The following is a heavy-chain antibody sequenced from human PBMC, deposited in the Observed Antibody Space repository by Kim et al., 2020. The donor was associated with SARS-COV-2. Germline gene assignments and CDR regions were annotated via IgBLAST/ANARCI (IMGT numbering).Heavy chain of an antibody. CDR3: AKAPHSSSWNWFDP. J-gene: IGHJ5*02. Sequence: GGSLRLSCAASGFTFDDYAMHWVRQAPGKGLEWVSGISWNRGSIGYADSVKGRFTISRDNAKNSLYLQMNSLRAEDTALYYCAKAPHSSSWNWFDPWGQGTLVTVSS. V-gene: IGHV3-9*01. CDR1: GFTFDDYA. CDR2: ISWNRGSI. D-gene: IGHD6-13*01.